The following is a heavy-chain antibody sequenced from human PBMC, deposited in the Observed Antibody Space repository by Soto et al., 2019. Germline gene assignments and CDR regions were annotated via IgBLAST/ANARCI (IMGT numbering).Heavy chain of an antibody. CDR2: TYYRSRWYS. V-gene: IGHV6-1*01. CDR3: ARSEEDSDYYYYGMDV. CDR1: GDTFSSNSVA. J-gene: IGHJ6*02. D-gene: IGHD2-15*01. Sequence: LTCVGSGDTFSSNSVAWNWVRQSPSRGLEWLGRTYYRSRWYSDYAVSVRSRIDINADTSKNQVSLQLNSVTPEDTAVYYCARSEEDSDYYYYGMDVWGQGTTVTVSS.